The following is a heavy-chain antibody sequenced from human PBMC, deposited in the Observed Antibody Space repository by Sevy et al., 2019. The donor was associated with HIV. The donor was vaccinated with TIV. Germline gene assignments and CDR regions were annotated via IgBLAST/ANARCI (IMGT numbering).Heavy chain of an antibody. CDR1: GFTFNDYY. V-gene: IGHV3-11*01. Sequence: GGSLRLSCAASGFTFNDYYMSWIRQSPGKGLEWLSYISDRGTTIYYEDSVKGRFTISRDNAKSLMYLQMNSLKTEDTAIYYCAREGDLRYFDFWGRGTLVTVSS. D-gene: IGHD3-10*01. J-gene: IGHJ2*01. CDR3: AREGDLRYFDF. CDR2: ISDRGTTI.